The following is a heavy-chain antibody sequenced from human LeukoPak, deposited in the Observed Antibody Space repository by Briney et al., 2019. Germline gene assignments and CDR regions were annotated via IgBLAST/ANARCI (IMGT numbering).Heavy chain of an antibody. V-gene: IGHV4-4*09. CDR1: GDSVILHY. J-gene: IGHJ4*02. D-gene: IGHD6-6*01. Sequence: SETLSLTCTVTGDSVILHYWDWIRQPPGKGLEWLGYISSSGNTNYHPSVNSRVTISRDTSKNQLSLRLKSLTAADTAVYYCAKRSPIAAEDYWGQGILVTVSS. CDR3: AKRSPIAAEDY. CDR2: ISSSGNT.